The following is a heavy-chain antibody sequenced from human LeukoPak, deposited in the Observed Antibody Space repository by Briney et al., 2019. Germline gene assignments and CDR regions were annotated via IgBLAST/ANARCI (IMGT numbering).Heavy chain of an antibody. D-gene: IGHD3-22*01. CDR2: ISYDGSNK. CDR3: ARDQTPNYYDSSVSEFSAFDT. J-gene: IGHJ3*02. CDR1: GFTFSSYA. V-gene: IGHV3-30-3*01. Sequence: PGGSLRLSCAASGFTFSSYAMHWVRQAPGKGLEWVAVISYDGSNKYYADSVKGRFTISRDNSKNTLYLQMNSLRAEDTAVYYCARDQTPNYYDSSVSEFSAFDTWGQGTMVTVSS.